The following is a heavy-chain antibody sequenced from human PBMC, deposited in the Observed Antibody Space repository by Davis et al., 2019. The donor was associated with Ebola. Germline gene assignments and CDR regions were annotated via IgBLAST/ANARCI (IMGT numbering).Heavy chain of an antibody. Sequence: ASVKVSCKASGYTFTGYYMHWVRQAPGQGLEWMGWISAYNGNTNYAQKLQGRVTMTTDTSTSTAYMELRSLRSDDTAVYYCASLVGGPPYYYYMDVWGKGTTVTVSS. D-gene: IGHD1-26*01. J-gene: IGHJ6*03. CDR2: ISAYNGNT. V-gene: IGHV1-18*04. CDR3: ASLVGGPPYYYYMDV. CDR1: GYTFTGYY.